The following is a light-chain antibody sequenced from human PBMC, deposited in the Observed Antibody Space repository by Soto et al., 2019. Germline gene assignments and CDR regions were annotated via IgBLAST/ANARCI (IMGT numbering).Light chain of an antibody. CDR2: TTN. J-gene: IGLJ3*02. Sequence: QTVVTQEPSLTVSPGGTVTLTCASSTGAVTSGNYPSWFQQKPGQAPRTLIYTTNDKQSWTPARFSGSLLGDKAALTLSGVQPEDEAEYYCLLYYGSAQLVFGGGTKLTVL. V-gene: IGLV7-43*01. CDR3: LLYYGSAQLV. CDR1: TGAVTSGNY.